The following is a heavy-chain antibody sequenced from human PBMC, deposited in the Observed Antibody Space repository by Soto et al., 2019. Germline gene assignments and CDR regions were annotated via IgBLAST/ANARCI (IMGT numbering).Heavy chain of an antibody. D-gene: IGHD3-10*01. Sequence: EVRLEEAGGGFVQPGGSLRVSCSGSGFSFSSFWMHWVRQGPGKGLEWVSRINGDGASLAYADSVKGRFSISRDNVKNTLHLQMNSLGADDTAVYFCAREGSLGLDVWGRGTTVTVSS. CDR3: AREGSLGLDV. CDR1: GFSFSSFW. V-gene: IGHV3-74*03. CDR2: INGDGASL. J-gene: IGHJ6*02.